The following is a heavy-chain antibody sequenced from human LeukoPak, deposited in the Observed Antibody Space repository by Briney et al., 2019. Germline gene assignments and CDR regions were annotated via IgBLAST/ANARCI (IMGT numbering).Heavy chain of an antibody. Sequence: SETLSLTCTVSGGSISGYYWSWIRQPAGMGLEWIGRISTSGSTHYSPSLKSRVTMSVDTSRNQFSLNLSSVAAADTAVYYCAREGQQRPPDYWGRGTLVTVSS. J-gene: IGHJ4*01. CDR3: AREGQQRPPDY. D-gene: IGHD6-25*01. CDR1: GGSISGYY. CDR2: ISTSGST. V-gene: IGHV4-4*07.